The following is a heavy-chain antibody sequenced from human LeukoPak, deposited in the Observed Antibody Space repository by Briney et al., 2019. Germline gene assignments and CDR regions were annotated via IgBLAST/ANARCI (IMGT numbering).Heavy chain of an antibody. V-gene: IGHV3-7*01. D-gene: IGHD6-25*01. J-gene: IGHJ3*02. CDR3: ARIAAAAQGYAFDI. CDR2: IKEDGSEK. CDR1: GFTFSTYW. Sequence: PGGSLRLSCAASGFTFSTYWVSWVRQAPGQGLQWVANIKEDGSEKFYVDSVRGRFTISRDNAKNSLYLQMNSLRAEDTAVYYCARIAAAAQGYAFDIWGQGTLVTVSS.